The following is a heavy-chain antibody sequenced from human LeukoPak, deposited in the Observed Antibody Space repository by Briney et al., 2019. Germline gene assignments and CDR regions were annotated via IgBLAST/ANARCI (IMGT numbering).Heavy chain of an antibody. CDR2: INSYNGNT. CDR1: GYTFTSFG. V-gene: IGHV1-18*01. Sequence: ASVKVSCAASGYTFTSFGISWVRQAPGQGLEGMGWINSYNGNTNYAQKLQGRVTMTTDTSTSTAYMELRSLRSDDTAVYYCAGSLRYNWYLDYWGQGTLVTVSS. CDR3: AGSLRYNWYLDY. D-gene: IGHD1-20*01. J-gene: IGHJ4*02.